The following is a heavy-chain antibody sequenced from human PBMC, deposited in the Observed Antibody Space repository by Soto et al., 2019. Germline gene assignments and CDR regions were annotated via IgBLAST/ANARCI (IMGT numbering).Heavy chain of an antibody. V-gene: IGHV3-21*01. Sequence: EAHLVESGGGLVKPGGSLRLSCEASAFTFGSHTMNWFRQAPWKGLEWVSSIDSVGSRTFYAETVKGRFTISRDNANNSLFLQMNILRSEDTAVYFCTREVQPGVRREYDYWGQGTLVTVTS. CDR2: IDSVGSRT. D-gene: IGHD1-1*01. J-gene: IGHJ4*02. CDR1: AFTFGSHT. CDR3: TREVQPGVRREYDY.